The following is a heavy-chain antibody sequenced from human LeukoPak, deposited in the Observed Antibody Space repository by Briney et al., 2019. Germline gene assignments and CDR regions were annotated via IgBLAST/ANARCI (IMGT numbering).Heavy chain of an antibody. CDR1: GFTFSSYA. CDR3: AKDKLGQWELPFDY. Sequence: GGSLRLSCAASGFTFSSYAMSWVRQAPGKGLECISGFSGSGGSTYYADSVKGRFTISRDNSKNTLYLQMNSLRAEDTAVYYCAKDKLGQWELPFDYWGQGTLVTVSS. V-gene: IGHV3-23*01. J-gene: IGHJ4*02. CDR2: FSGSGGST. D-gene: IGHD1-26*01.